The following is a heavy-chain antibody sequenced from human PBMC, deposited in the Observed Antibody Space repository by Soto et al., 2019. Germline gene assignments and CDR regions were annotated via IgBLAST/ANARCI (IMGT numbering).Heavy chain of an antibody. CDR1: GGSISSGGYS. Sequence: TSETLSLTCAVSGGSISSGGYSWSWIRQPPGKGLEWIGYIYHSGSTYYNPSLKSRVTISVDRSKNQFSLKLSSVTAADTAVYYCARGGDSSGYYYRGRWFDPWGQGTLVTVSS. CDR3: ARGGDSSGYYYRGRWFDP. V-gene: IGHV4-30-2*01. D-gene: IGHD3-22*01. CDR2: IYHSGST. J-gene: IGHJ5*02.